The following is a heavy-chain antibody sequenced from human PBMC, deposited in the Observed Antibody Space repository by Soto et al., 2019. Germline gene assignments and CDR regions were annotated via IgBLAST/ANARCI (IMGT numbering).Heavy chain of an antibody. CDR1: GSTFSSYA. V-gene: IGHV3-23*01. CDR3: AKIRIFGVVIDAFDI. Sequence: GGSLRLSCAASGSTFSSYAMSWVRQAPGKGLEWVSAISGSGGSTYYADSVKGRFTISRDNSKNTLYLQMNSLRAEDTAVYYCAKIRIFGVVIDAFDIWGQGTMVTVSS. D-gene: IGHD3-3*01. J-gene: IGHJ3*02. CDR2: ISGSGGST.